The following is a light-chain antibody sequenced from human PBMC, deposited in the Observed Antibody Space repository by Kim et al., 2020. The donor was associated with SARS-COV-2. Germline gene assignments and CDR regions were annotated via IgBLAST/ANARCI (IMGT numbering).Light chain of an antibody. CDR3: QQSYSTPPT. CDR1: QSISIY. Sequence: AAVGDHVTISCQASQSISIYFQWVQQKTGKSPKRLIYAASSLQSGGPSRFRGSGSGTEFTLSISSLQPEDFATYYCQQSYSTPPTFGQRTKVDI. CDR2: AAS. J-gene: IGKJ1*01. V-gene: IGKV1-39*01.